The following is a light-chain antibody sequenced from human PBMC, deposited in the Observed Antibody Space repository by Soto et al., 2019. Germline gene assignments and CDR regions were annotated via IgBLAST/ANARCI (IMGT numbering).Light chain of an antibody. CDR2: VAS. CDR3: HHYAYSQFI. V-gene: IGKV3-20*01. CDR1: QSVNSDY. Sequence: EIVLTQSPGTLSLSPGERATLSCRATQSVNSDYLSWYQQRPGQAPRLLMRVASTRDTGIPDRFSGSGSGADFTRTIIIREPEDCAVYFCHHYAYSQFIVGPRTKVHI. J-gene: IGKJ3*01.